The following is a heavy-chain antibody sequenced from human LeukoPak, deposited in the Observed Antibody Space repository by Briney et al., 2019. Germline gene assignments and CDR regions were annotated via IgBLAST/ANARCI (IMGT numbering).Heavy chain of an antibody. D-gene: IGHD3-3*01. CDR2: IYYSGIT. V-gene: IGHV4-39*07. J-gene: IGHJ6*03. Sequence: SETLSLTCTVSGASISNSDRYWGWIRQPPGKGLEWIGSIYYSGITYHNPSLKSRVTISVDTSKNQFSLKLSSVTAADTAVYYCATWYDFWSGPAGGYYYMDVWGKGTTVTVSS. CDR3: ATWYDFWSGPAGGYYYMDV. CDR1: GASISNSDRY.